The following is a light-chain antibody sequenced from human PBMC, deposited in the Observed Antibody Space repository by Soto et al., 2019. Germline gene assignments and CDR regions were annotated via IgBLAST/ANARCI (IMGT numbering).Light chain of an antibody. CDR2: KVS. CDR3: MQGTHWPFT. Sequence: DVVMTQSPLSLSVTLGQSASISCRSSQSLVFSDRNTYLNWFHQRPGQSPRRLIYKVSNRDSGVPDRVSGSGAGTDFTLKISRVEADDVGVYYCMQGTHWPFTFGHGTKVDIK. J-gene: IGKJ3*01. CDR1: QSLVFSDRNTY. V-gene: IGKV2-30*01.